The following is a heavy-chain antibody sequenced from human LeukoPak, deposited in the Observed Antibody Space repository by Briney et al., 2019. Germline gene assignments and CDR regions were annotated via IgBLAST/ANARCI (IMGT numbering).Heavy chain of an antibody. Sequence: SETLSLTCTVSGGSISSYYWSWIRKPPGKGLEWIGYIYYSGSTNYNPSLKSRVTISVDTSKNQFFLKLSSVTAADTAVYYCARHKPRGGLTTPFIWWFDPWGQGTLVTVSS. CDR3: ARHKPRGGLTTPFIWWFDP. CDR2: IYYSGST. D-gene: IGHD4-17*01. CDR1: GGSISSYY. J-gene: IGHJ5*02. V-gene: IGHV4-59*08.